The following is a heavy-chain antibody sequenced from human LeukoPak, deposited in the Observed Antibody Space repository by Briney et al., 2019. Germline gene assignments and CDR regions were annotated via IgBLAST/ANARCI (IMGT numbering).Heavy chain of an antibody. J-gene: IGHJ5*02. CDR1: GYTFTDYY. D-gene: IGHD1-20*01. CDR3: ARDPPKARSRNWNGVVGFDP. Sequence: ASVKVSCKASGYTFTDYYIHWVRQAPGQGLEWVAWINPNNGGPNYAQRFQGRVTVTRDTSISTVYMELSRLTSDDTAVYYCARDPPKARSRNWNGVVGFDPWGQGTLVTVSS. CDR2: INPNNGGP. V-gene: IGHV1-2*02.